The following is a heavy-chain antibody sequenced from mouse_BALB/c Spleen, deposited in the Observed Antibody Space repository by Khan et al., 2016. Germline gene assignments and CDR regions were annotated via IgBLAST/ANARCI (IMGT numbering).Heavy chain of an antibody. CDR2: INPDSSTI. Sequence: EVKLLESGGGLVQPGGSLKLSCAASGFDFSRYWMSWVRQAPGKGLEWIGEINPDSSTINYTPSLKDKFIISRDNANNTLYLQMSQVRSEDTALYFCARLHYYGYMNDWGQGTTLTVSS. V-gene: IGHV4-1*02. D-gene: IGHD1-2*01. CDR1: GFDFSRYW. J-gene: IGHJ2*01. CDR3: ARLHYYGYMND.